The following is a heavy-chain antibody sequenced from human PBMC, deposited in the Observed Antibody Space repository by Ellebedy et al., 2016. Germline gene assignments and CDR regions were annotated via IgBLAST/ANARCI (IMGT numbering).Heavy chain of an antibody. CDR3: ARVLVVAASFDY. CDR2: IKQDGSEK. CDR1: GFTFSSYW. Sequence: GESLKISXAASGFTFSSYWMSWVRQAPGKGLEWVANIKQDGSEKYYVDSVKGRFTISRDNAKNSLYLQMNSLRAEDTAVYYCARVLVVAASFDYWGQGTLVTVSS. D-gene: IGHD2-15*01. J-gene: IGHJ4*02. V-gene: IGHV3-7*01.